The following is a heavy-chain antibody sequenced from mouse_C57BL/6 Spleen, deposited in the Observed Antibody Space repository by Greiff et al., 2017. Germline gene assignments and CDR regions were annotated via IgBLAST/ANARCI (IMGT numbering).Heavy chain of an antibody. V-gene: IGHV1-82*01. CDR1: GYAFSSSW. J-gene: IGHJ3*01. D-gene: IGHD3-3*01. Sequence: QVQLQQSGPELVKPGASVKISCKASGYAFSSSWMNWVKQRPGKGLEWIGRIYPGDGDTNYNGKFKGKATLTADKSSSTAYMQLSSLTSEDAAVYLCARRGDDESTFAYWGQGTLVTVSA. CDR2: IYPGDGDT. CDR3: ARRGDDESTFAY.